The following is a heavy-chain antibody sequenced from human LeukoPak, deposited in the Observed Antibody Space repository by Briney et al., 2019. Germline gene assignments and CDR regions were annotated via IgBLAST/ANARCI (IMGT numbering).Heavy chain of an antibody. V-gene: IGHV1-8*01. CDR1: GYTCTSYD. Sequence: ASVKVSCKASGYTCTSYDINWVRQATGQGLESMGWMNPNSRNTGYAQKFQGRVTMTRNTSISTAYMELSSLRSEDTAVDYCARGRRWLSQLPMNWFDPWGQGTLVTVSS. CDR3: ARGRRWLSQLPMNWFDP. D-gene: IGHD2-2*01. CDR2: MNPNSRNT. J-gene: IGHJ5*02.